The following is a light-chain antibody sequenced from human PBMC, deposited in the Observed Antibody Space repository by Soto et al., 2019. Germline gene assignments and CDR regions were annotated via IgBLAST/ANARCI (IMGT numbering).Light chain of an antibody. CDR2: GTS. Sequence: QSVLTQPPSVAGAPGQRGTISYNGSSYKIGAGYDVHWYQQLPGTAPKLLIYGTSNRPSEIPDRFSGSKSCTSASLALNGLQAEDEAEYYCQSYVSRLSGVLFGGGTKFTVL. CDR1: SYKIGAGYD. CDR3: QSYVSRLSGVL. J-gene: IGLJ2*01. V-gene: IGLV1-40*01.